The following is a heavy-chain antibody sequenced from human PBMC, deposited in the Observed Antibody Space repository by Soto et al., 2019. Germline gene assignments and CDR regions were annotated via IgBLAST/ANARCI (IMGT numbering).Heavy chain of an antibody. J-gene: IGHJ4*02. Sequence: GASVKVSCKASGYTFTSYYMHWVRQAPGQGLEWMGIINPSGGSTSYAQKFQGRVTMTRDTSTSTVYMELSSLRSEDTAVYYCARVDDSSGYYSEHFDYWGQGTLVTVSS. CDR2: INPSGGST. D-gene: IGHD3-22*01. CDR1: GYTFTSYY. CDR3: ARVDDSSGYYSEHFDY. V-gene: IGHV1-46*01.